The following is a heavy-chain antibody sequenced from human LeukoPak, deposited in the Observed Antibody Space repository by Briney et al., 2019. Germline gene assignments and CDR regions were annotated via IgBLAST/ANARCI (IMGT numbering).Heavy chain of an antibody. J-gene: IGHJ4*02. CDR3: ARNVGWFRFDY. Sequence: GGSLRLSCAASGFTFSTYWMDWVRQAPGKGLEWVANIKEDGSGKYYEDSVKGRFTISRDNAKNSLYLQMNSLRAEDTAVYYCARNVGWFRFDYWGQGTLVTVSS. V-gene: IGHV3-7*03. D-gene: IGHD2-15*01. CDR1: GFTFSTYW. CDR2: IKEDGSGK.